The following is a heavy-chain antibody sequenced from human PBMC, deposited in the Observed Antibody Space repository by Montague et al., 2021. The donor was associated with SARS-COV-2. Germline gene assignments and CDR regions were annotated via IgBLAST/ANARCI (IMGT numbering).Heavy chain of an antibody. J-gene: IGHJ4*02. CDR3: ARDRQLYNSHSGFDS. CDR2: IFYSGST. D-gene: IGHD3-3*01. Sequence: SETLSLTCTVSGGAISTYFWSWIRQPPGKGLEWIGYIFYSGSTNYNPSLKSRITISVDTSKNQFSLRLTSVTAADTAIYYCARDRQLYNSHSGFDSWGQGTLVTVPA. V-gene: IGHV4-59*01. CDR1: GGAISTYF.